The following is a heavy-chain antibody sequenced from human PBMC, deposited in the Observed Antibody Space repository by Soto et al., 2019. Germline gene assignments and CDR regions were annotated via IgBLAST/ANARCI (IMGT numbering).Heavy chain of an antibody. CDR1: GYNLTSYD. J-gene: IGHJ4*02. CDR2: MNPNSGNT. V-gene: IGHV1-8*01. Sequence: QVQLVQSGAEVKKPGASVKVSCKASGYNLTSYDITWVRQATGQGLEWMGWMNPNSGNTGYAQKFQDRVTMTRNTTISTAFTELSSLRSEDTAVYYCARGVYCSSNSCYWGYFYYWGQGPLVTVAS. D-gene: IGHD2-2*01. CDR3: ARGVYCSSNSCYWGYFYY.